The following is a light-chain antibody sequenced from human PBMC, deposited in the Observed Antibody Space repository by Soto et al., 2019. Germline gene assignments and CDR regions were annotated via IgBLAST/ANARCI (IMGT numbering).Light chain of an antibody. CDR1: QSVSSIY. V-gene: IGKV3-15*01. J-gene: IGKJ5*01. CDR3: QQYNNWPPIT. CDR2: GAS. Sequence: EIVVTQSPGTLSLSQGERATLSCRASQSVSSIYLAWYQQKPGQAPRLLIYGASTRATGIPARFSGSGSGTEFTLTISSLQSEDFAVYYCQQYNNWPPITFGQGTLLEVK.